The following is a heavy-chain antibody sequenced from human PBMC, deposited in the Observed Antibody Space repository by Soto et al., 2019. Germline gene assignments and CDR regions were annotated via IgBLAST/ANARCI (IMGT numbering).Heavy chain of an antibody. CDR1: GYTFTSYA. D-gene: IGHD5-12*01. J-gene: IGHJ5*02. V-gene: IGHV1-3*01. Sequence: ASVKVSCKASGYTFTSYAMHWVRQAPGQRLEWMGWINAGNGNTKYSQKFQGRVTITRDTSASTAYMELSSLRSEDTAVYYCARGGLNIVATIRENWFDPWGQGTLVTVSS. CDR3: ARGGLNIVATIRENWFDP. CDR2: INAGNGNT.